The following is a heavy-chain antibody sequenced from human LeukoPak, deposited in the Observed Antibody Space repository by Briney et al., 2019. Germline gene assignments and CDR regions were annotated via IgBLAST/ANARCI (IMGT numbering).Heavy chain of an antibody. Sequence: SETLSLTCTVSGGSISSSSYYWGWIRQPPGKGLEWIGSIYYSGSTYYNPSLKSRVTISVDTSKNQFSLKLSSVTAADTAVYYCARDWAAVAGPDAFDIWGQGTMVTVSS. CDR1: GGSISSSSYY. V-gene: IGHV4-39*07. J-gene: IGHJ3*02. D-gene: IGHD6-19*01. CDR2: IYYSGST. CDR3: ARDWAAVAGPDAFDI.